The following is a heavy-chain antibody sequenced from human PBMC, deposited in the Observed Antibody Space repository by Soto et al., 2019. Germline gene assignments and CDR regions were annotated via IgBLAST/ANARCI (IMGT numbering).Heavy chain of an antibody. CDR3: TTTYRSSTSCYSRIYYYYYMDV. CDR1: GFTFSNAW. Sequence: GGSLRLSCAASGFTFSNAWMSWVRQAPGKGLEWVGRIKSKTDGGTTDYAAPVKGRFTISRDDSKNTLYLQMNSLKTEGTAVYYCTTTYRSSTSCYSRIYYYYYMDVWGKGTTVTVSS. V-gene: IGHV3-15*01. CDR2: IKSKTDGGTT. J-gene: IGHJ6*03. D-gene: IGHD2-2*01.